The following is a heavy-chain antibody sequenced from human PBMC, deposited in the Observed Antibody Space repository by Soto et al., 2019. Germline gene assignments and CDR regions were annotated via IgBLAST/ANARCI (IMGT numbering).Heavy chain of an antibody. D-gene: IGHD2-8*01. J-gene: IGHJ6*02. CDR3: ARAGIVLMVYEQGGMDV. V-gene: IGHV4-34*01. Sequence: PSETLSLTCAGYGGSFSGYYWSWIRQPPGKGLEWIGEINHSGSTNYNPSLKSRVTISVDTSKNQFSLKLSSVTAADTAVYYCARAGIVLMVYEQGGMDVWGQGTSVTVSS. CDR1: GGSFSGYY. CDR2: INHSGST.